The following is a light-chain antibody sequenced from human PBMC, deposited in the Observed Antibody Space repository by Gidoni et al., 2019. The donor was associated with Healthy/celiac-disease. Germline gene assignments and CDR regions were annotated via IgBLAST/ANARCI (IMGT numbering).Light chain of an antibody. V-gene: IGKV3-11*01. CDR3: QQRSNWLT. J-gene: IGKJ4*01. CDR2: DAS. CDR1: QSVSSS. Sequence: EIVLTQSPATLSLSPWEIATLSCRASQSVSSSLAWYQQKPGQAPRLFIYDASNRATGIPARFSGSGSGTDFPLTISSLEPEDFAVYYCQQRSNWLTFGGGTKVEIK.